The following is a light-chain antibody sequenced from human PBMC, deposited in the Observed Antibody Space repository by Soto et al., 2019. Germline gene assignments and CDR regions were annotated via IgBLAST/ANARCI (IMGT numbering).Light chain of an antibody. CDR1: QRISTY. CDR3: HQTYSIPPT. CDR2: AAS. Sequence: IQMTQSPSSLSASVGDRVTITCRASQRISTYLNWFQQRPGKAPRLLIYAASTLQTGVSSNFSGSASGTDFTLTITSLQPEDFATYFCHQTYSIPPTFGQVTKVDIK. V-gene: IGKV1-39*01. J-gene: IGKJ1*01.